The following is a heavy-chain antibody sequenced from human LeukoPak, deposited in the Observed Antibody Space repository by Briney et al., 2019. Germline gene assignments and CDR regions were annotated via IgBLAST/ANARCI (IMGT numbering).Heavy chain of an antibody. CDR3: AKEPYSSVYYFYYMDV. CDR2: IRYGGSDI. Sequence: PGGSLRLSCAASGFTFSTCGMHWFRQAPGKGLEWVAFIRYGGSDIYYGDSVKGRFTIYRDNSKNTLYLQMNSLRGEDTAVYYCAKEPYSSVYYFYYMDVWGKGTTVTVSS. J-gene: IGHJ6*03. V-gene: IGHV3-30*02. CDR1: GFTFSTCG. D-gene: IGHD6-25*01.